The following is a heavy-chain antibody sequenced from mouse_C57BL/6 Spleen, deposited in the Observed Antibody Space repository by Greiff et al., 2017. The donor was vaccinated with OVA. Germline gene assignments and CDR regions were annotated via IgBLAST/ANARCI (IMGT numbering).Heavy chain of an antibody. V-gene: IGHV3-6*01. CDR3: ARGGRYFDV. Sequence: EVQLQQSGPGLVKPSQSLSLTCSVTGYSITSGYYWNWIRQFPGNKLEWMGYISYDGSNNYNPSLKNRISITRDTSKNQCFLKLNSVTTEDTATYYCARGGRYFDVWGTGTTVTVSS. CDR1: GYSITSGYY. CDR2: ISYDGSN. J-gene: IGHJ1*03.